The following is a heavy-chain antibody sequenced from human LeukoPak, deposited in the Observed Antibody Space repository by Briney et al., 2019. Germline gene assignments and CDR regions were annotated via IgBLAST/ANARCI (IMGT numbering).Heavy chain of an antibody. CDR3: ARGGYSSSWYHFDY. V-gene: IGHV3-7*03. CDR1: DFTFSFYW. Sequence: PGGSLRLSCAASDFTFSFYWMTWVRQAPGEGLEWVANILPDGSEKYYLDSVKGRFTISRDNSKNTLFLQMNSLRAEDTAVYYCARGGYSSSWYHFDYWGQGTLVTVSS. J-gene: IGHJ4*02. CDR2: ILPDGSEK. D-gene: IGHD6-13*01.